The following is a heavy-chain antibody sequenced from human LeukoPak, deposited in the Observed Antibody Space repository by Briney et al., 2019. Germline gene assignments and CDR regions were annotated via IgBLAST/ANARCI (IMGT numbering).Heavy chain of an antibody. CDR2: IYYSGST. D-gene: IGHD3-3*01. V-gene: IGHV4-59*01. J-gene: IGHJ5*02. CDR1: GVSISSYY. Sequence: PSETLSLTCTVSGVSISSYYWSWIRQPPGKGLEWIGYIYYSGSTNYNPSLKSRVTISVDTSKNQFSLKLSSVTAADTAVYYCARVVPPANFGVVILWFDPWGQGTLVTVSS. CDR3: ARVVPPANFGVVILWFDP.